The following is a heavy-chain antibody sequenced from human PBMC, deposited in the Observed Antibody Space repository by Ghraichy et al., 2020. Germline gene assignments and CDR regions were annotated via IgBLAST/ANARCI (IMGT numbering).Heavy chain of an antibody. CDR3: ARQSAESDFIVVVPAAMLAFDI. V-gene: IGHV3-21*01. J-gene: IGHJ3*02. Sequence: GGSLRLSCAASGFTFSSYSMNWVRQAPGKGLEWVSSISSSSSYIYYADSVKGRFTISRDNAKNSLYLQMNSLRAEDTAVYYCARQSAESDFIVVVPAAMLAFDIWGQGTMVTVSS. CDR2: ISSSSSYI. CDR1: GFTFSSYS. D-gene: IGHD2-2*01.